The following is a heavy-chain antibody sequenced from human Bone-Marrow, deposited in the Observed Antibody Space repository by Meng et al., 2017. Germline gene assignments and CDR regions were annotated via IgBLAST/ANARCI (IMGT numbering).Heavy chain of an antibody. D-gene: IGHD4-17*01. V-gene: IGHV4-39*07. CDR1: GGSISSSSYY. CDR3: ASRPYGDYYFDY. CDR2: IYYSGST. Sequence: GSLRLSCTVSGGSISSSSYYWGWIRQPPGKGLEWIGSIYYSGSTYYNPSLKSRVTISVDTSKNQFSLKLSSVTAADTAVYYCASRPYGDYYFDYWGQGTLVPVS. J-gene: IGHJ4*02.